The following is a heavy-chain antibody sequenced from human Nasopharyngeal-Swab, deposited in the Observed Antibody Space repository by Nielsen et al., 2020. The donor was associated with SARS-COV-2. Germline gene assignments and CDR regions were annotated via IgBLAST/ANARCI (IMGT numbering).Heavy chain of an antibody. J-gene: IGHJ3*02. CDR1: GGSFSGNY. V-gene: IGHV4-34*01. CDR2: INHSGST. CDR3: ARVLTRNLVVALVLDAFDI. Sequence: SETLSLTCGVYGGSFSGNYWTWIRQPPGKGLEWIGEINHSGSTNYNPSLKSRVTISGDTSKNQFSLKLNSLTAADTAVYYCARVLTRNLVVALVLDAFDIWGQGTMVTVSS. D-gene: IGHD2-15*01.